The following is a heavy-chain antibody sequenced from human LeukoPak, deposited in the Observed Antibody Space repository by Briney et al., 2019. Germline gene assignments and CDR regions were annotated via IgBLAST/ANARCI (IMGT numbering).Heavy chain of an antibody. V-gene: IGHV3-23*01. CDR2: ISGGGGST. CDR1: GFTFSSYA. CDR3: AKGCKDGYNFDIDD. Sequence: GGSLRLSCAASGFTFSSYAMNWVRQAPGKGLEGGSTISGGGGSTYYADSVNVRFTIARDNSKNKMYLQMNSLRAEDTSVYYCAKGCKDGYNFDIDDWGQGTLVTVSS. D-gene: IGHD5-24*01. J-gene: IGHJ4*02.